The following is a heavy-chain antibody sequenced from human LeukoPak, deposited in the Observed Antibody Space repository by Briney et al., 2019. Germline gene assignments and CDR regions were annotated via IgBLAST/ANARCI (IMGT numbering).Heavy chain of an antibody. Sequence: GGSLRPSCAASGLSFSNYAMTWVRQAPGKGLEWVSGISGSAVNTYYADSVKGRFTISRDNSKSTLYLQMNSLRAEDTAVYYCAKLGGPYNWDYTGLNYMDVWGKGTTFTVSS. V-gene: IGHV3-23*01. J-gene: IGHJ6*03. CDR1: GLSFSNYA. CDR2: ISGSAVNT. CDR3: AKLGGPYNWDYTGLNYMDV. D-gene: IGHD1-7*01.